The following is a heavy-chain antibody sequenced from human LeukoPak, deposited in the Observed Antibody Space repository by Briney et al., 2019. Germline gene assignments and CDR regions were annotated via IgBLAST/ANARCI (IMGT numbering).Heavy chain of an antibody. CDR3: VRDLDLGGYSSFEY. J-gene: IGHJ4*02. D-gene: IGHD4-23*01. CDR1: GFTFSSYFW. CDR2: IKSDGSSS. V-gene: IGHV3-74*01. Sequence: SGGSLRLSCAASGFTFSSYFWMHWVRQGPGKGLVWVSRIKSDGSSSTYADSVKGRFTISRDPAKNSLYLQMNTLRAEDTAVYYCVRDLDLGGYSSFEYWGQGTLVTVSS.